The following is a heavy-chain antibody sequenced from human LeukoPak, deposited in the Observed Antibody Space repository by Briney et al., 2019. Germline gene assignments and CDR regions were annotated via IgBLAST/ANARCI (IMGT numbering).Heavy chain of an antibody. CDR3: ASLVVPAASRGDYYYYMDV. Sequence: ASVKVSCKASGYTFTSYGISWVRQAPGQGLEWMGWISAYNGNTNYAQKLQGRVTMTTDTSTSTAYMELRSLRSDDTAVYYCASLVVPAASRGDYYYYMDVWGKGTTVTVSS. V-gene: IGHV1-18*01. CDR2: ISAYNGNT. CDR1: GYTFTSYG. J-gene: IGHJ6*03. D-gene: IGHD2-2*01.